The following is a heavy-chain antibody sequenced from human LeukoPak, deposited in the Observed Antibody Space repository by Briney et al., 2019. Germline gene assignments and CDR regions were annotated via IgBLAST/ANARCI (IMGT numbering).Heavy chain of an antibody. CDR1: GYTSTAYY. CDR3: AGGISGGDY. V-gene: IGHV1-2*02. J-gene: IGHJ4*02. D-gene: IGHD6-25*01. CDR2: INPTGAGT. Sequence: SVKVSCKASGYTSTAYYIHWVRQAAGPGLEWMGWINPTGAGTNSAQKFQARVTMTRDTSISRAYMEMSRVRSDDTALYYCAGGISGGDYWGQGTLVSVSS.